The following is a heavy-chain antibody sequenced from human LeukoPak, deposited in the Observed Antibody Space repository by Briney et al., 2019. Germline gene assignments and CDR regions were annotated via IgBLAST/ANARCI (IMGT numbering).Heavy chain of an antibody. CDR2: ISYDGSNK. V-gene: IGHV3-30*18. CDR1: GFTFSSYG. J-gene: IGHJ4*02. D-gene: IGHD3-10*01. Sequence: GGSLRLSCAASGFTFSSYGMHWVRQAPGKGLEWVAVISYDGSNKYYADSVKGRFTISRDNSKNTLYLQMNSLRAEDTAVYYCAKDSEYGSGSYFDYWGQGTLVTVSS. CDR3: AKDSEYGSGSYFDY.